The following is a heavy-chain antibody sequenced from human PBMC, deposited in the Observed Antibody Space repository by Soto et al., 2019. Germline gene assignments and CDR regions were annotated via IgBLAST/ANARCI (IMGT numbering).Heavy chain of an antibody. D-gene: IGHD4-17*01. J-gene: IGHJ4*02. CDR1: GGTFSSYT. CDR3: ARDSHHMTTVTNYFDY. CDR2: IIPILGIA. Sequence: QVQLVQSGAEVKKPGSSVKVPCKASGGTFSSYTISWVRQAPGQGLEWMGRIIPILGIANYAQKFQGRVTITADKSTSTAYMELSSLRSEDTAVYYCARDSHHMTTVTNYFDYWGQGTLVTVSS. V-gene: IGHV1-69*08.